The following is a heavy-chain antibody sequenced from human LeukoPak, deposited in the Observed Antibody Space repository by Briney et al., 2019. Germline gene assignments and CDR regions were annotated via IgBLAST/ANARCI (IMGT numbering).Heavy chain of an antibody. Sequence: SETLSLTCTVSGDSISSNMYYWGWVRQSPGKGLEWIGSIYYSGSTYYNPSLKSRVTIPVDTSKNQFSLKLSSVTAADTAVYYCARRGGSLFYFFDYWGQGTLVTVSS. J-gene: IGHJ4*02. V-gene: IGHV4-39*01. D-gene: IGHD3-22*01. CDR2: IYYSGST. CDR3: ARRGGSLFYFFDY. CDR1: GDSISSNMYY.